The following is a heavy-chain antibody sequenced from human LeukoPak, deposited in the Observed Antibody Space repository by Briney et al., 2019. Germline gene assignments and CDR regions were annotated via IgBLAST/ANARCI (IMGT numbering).Heavy chain of an antibody. CDR3: AKDSSSTWFGGDSK. D-gene: IGHD3-10*01. CDR1: GFTFSRSG. Sequence: GGSLRLSCAASGFTFSRSGMHWVRQAPGKGLEWVTFIGYDGSKIYYADSVKGRFTISRDNSRNTLYLQMNSLRAEDTAVYYCAKDSSSTWFGGDSKWGQGTLVTVSS. J-gene: IGHJ4*02. CDR2: IGYDGSKI. V-gene: IGHV3-30*02.